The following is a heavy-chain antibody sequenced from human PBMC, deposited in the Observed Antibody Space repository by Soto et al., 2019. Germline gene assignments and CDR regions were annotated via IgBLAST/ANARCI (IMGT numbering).Heavy chain of an antibody. D-gene: IGHD3-3*01. Sequence: PGGSLRLSCAASGFTSSSYAMSWVRQAPGKGLEWVGFIRNPGYGGTTEYATSVKGRFIIARDDSMSSAYLQLNSLKVDDSAVYYCVRGSFGYYGPWGQGTLVTVSS. CDR3: VRGSFGYYGP. J-gene: IGHJ5*02. V-gene: IGHV3-49*04. CDR1: GFTSSSYA. CDR2: IRNPGYGGTT.